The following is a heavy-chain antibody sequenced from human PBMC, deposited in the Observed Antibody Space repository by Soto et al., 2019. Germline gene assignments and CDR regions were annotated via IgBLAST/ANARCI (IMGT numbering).Heavy chain of an antibody. CDR3: ARLPLERLQTQPPTGFDP. Sequence: ASVKVSCKASGYTFTSYGISWVRQAPGQGLEWMGWISAYNGNTNYAQKLQGRVTMTTDTSTSTAYMELRSLRSDDTAVYYCARLPLERLQTQPPTGFDPWGQGTLVTVSS. CDR1: GYTFTSYG. J-gene: IGHJ5*02. D-gene: IGHD1-1*01. CDR2: ISAYNGNT. V-gene: IGHV1-18*01.